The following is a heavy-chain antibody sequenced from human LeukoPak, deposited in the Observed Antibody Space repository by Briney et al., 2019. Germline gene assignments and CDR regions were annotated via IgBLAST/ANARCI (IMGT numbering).Heavy chain of an antibody. V-gene: IGHV3-23*01. D-gene: IGHD5-24*01. CDR3: AKGPRGWLQSQVDY. Sequence: GGSLRLSCAASGFTSSSYAMSWVRQAPGKGLEWVSAISGSGGSTYYADSVKGRFTISRDNSKNTLYLQMNSLRAEDTAVYYCAKGPRGWLQSQVDYWGQGTLVTVSS. CDR2: ISGSGGST. J-gene: IGHJ4*02. CDR1: GFTSSSYA.